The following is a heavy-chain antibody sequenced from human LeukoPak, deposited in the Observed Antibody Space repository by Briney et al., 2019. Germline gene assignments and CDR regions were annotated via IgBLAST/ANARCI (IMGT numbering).Heavy chain of an antibody. J-gene: IGHJ2*01. D-gene: IGHD1-14*01. CDR3: ARDHGQEWYFDL. CDR1: GGSFSGYY. Sequence: SETLSLTCAVYGGSFSGYYWSWIRQPPGKGLEWIGEINHSGSTNYNPSLKSRVTISVDTSKNQFSLKLSSVTPEDTAVYYCARDHGQEWYFDLWGRGTLVTVSS. CDR2: INHSGST. V-gene: IGHV4-34*01.